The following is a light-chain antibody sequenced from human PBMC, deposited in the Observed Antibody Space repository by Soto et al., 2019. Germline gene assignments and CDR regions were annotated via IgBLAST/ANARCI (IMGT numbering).Light chain of an antibody. CDR3: QPYDNYPLT. Sequence: AIRMTQSTSSISASTGDRVTSTCRASQGISSYLAWSQQKPGKASKLLIYAASTLQSGVPSRFRGSGSGTDFTLTISSLQPEDLATYYCQPYDNYPLTLGPGTRLEIK. V-gene: IGKV1-8*01. J-gene: IGKJ5*01. CDR1: QGISSY. CDR2: AAS.